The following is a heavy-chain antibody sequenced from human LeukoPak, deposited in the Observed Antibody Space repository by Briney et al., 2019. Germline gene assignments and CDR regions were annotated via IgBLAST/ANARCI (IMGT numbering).Heavy chain of an antibody. Sequence: GGSLRLSCAASGFTFSSYWMSWVRQAPGKGLEWVANIKQDGSEKYYVDSVKGRFTISRDNAKNSLYLQMNSLRAEDTAVYYCAREWLGDPGTGYYYYMDVWGKGTTVTVSS. J-gene: IGHJ6*03. D-gene: IGHD3-10*01. CDR1: GFTFSSYW. CDR3: AREWLGDPGTGYYYYMDV. CDR2: IKQDGSEK. V-gene: IGHV3-7*01.